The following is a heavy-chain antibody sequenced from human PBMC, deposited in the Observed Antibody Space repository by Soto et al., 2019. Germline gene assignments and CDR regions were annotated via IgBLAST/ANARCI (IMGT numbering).Heavy chain of an antibody. V-gene: IGHV3-33*08. CDR2: IWYDGSKK. CDR3: ARKPETGTTVPFDY. J-gene: IGHJ4*02. Sequence: PGGSLRLSCAASGFTFSSYWMSWVRQAPGKGLEWVAVIWYDGSKKYYADSVKGRFTISRDNSKNTLYLQMNSLRAEDTAVYYCARKPETGTTVPFDYWGQGTLVTVSS. CDR1: GFTFSSYW. D-gene: IGHD1-1*01.